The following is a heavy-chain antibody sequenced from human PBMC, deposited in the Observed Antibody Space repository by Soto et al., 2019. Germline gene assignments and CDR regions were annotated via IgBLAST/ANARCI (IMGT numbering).Heavy chain of an antibody. V-gene: IGHV3-49*03. D-gene: IGHD6-13*01. CDR3: TRDQAGTTYDY. J-gene: IGHJ4*02. CDR1: GFTFGDYA. Sequence: GVLRLSCTASGFTFGDYAMSWFRQAPGKGLEWVGFIRSKAYGGTTEYAASVKGRFTISRDDSKSIAYLQMNSLKTEDTAVYYCTRDQAGTTYDYWGQGTLVTVSS. CDR2: IRSKAYGGTT.